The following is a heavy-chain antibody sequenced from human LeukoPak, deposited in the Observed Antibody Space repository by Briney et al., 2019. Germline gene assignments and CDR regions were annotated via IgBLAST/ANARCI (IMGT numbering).Heavy chain of an antibody. Sequence: PGGSLRLSCAASGFTFRNAWMGWVRQAPGMGLEWVSVISGSDSTTYYADSVKGRFTISRDNSKNTLYLQMNSLRAEDTAVYYCARDSDYYDSSGYYFIWGQGTLVTVSS. J-gene: IGHJ4*02. CDR3: ARDSDYYDSSGYYFI. V-gene: IGHV3-23*01. CDR2: ISGSDSTT. CDR1: GFTFRNAW. D-gene: IGHD3-22*01.